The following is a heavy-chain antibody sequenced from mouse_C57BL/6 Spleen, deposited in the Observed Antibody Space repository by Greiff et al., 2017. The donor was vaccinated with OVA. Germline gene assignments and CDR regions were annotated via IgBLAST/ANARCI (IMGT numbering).Heavy chain of an antibody. V-gene: IGHV1-82*01. Sequence: VQLQQSGPELVKPGASVKISCKASGYAFSSSWMNWVKQRPGKGLEWIGRIYPGDGDTNYNGKFKGKATLTADKSSSTAYMQLSSLTSEDSAVYFCAREELRLPHYFDYWCQGTTLTVSS. D-gene: IGHD3-2*02. CDR2: IYPGDGDT. J-gene: IGHJ2*01. CDR1: GYAFSSSW. CDR3: AREELRLPHYFDY.